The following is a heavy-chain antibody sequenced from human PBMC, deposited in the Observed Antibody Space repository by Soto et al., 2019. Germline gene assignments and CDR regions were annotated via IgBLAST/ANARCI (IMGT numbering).Heavy chain of an antibody. J-gene: IGHJ6*02. V-gene: IGHV3-30*18. CDR3: AKPLGHYGMDV. D-gene: IGHD7-27*01. Sequence: GGSLRLSCAASGFTFSSYGMHWVRQAPGKGLEWVAVISYDGSNKYYADSVKGRFTISRDNSKNTLYLQMNSLRAEDTAVYYCAKPLGHYGMDVWGQGTTVTVSS. CDR1: GFTFSSYG. CDR2: ISYDGSNK.